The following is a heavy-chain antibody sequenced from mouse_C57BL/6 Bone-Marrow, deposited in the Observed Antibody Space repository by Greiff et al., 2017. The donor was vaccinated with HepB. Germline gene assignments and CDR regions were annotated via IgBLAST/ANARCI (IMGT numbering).Heavy chain of an antibody. J-gene: IGHJ4*01. Sequence: QVQLQQPGAELVKPGASVKLSCKASGYTFTSYWMHWVKQRPGRGLEWIGRIDPNSGGTKYNEKFKSKATLTVDKPSSTAYMQLSSLTSEDTAVYYCAKWYSSYEGYAMDYWGQGTSVTVSS. CDR2: IDPNSGGT. CDR1: GYTFTSYW. V-gene: IGHV1-72*01. D-gene: IGHD1-1*01. CDR3: AKWYSSYEGYAMDY.